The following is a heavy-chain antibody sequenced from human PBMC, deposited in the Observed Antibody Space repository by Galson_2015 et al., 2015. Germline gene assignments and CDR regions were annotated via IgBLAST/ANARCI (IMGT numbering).Heavy chain of an antibody. V-gene: IGHV5-51*01. Sequence: SGAEVHKPVESLTISCKGSGYRFTRYWIGWVRHMPGQGLAWLGILYPCDSDTRYSPSFQGQVTISADKSISTAYLQWSSVKASDTAIYYCARDRAEAGTGYYFAYWGQGTLVTVSS. CDR3: ARDRAEAGTGYYFAY. CDR1: GYRFTRYW. J-gene: IGHJ4*02. D-gene: IGHD6-13*01. CDR2: LYPCDSDT.